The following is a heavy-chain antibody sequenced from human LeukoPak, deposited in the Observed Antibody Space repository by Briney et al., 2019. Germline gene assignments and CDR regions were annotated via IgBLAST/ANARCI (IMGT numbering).Heavy chain of an antibody. CDR2: IHYSGPT. J-gene: IGHJ5*02. D-gene: IGHD2-8*01. CDR3: ATAYIANASCASGVCYTGGFDH. CDR1: GASVSSGDYY. Sequence: SQTLSLTCTVSGASVSSGDYYWSWLRQHPGKGLEWIGYIHYSGPTYSNPSLRSRVTLSVDTSNNLLSLRLSSVTSADPALYSCATAYIANASCASGVCYTGGFDHWGQGTLVTVSS. V-gene: IGHV4-31*03.